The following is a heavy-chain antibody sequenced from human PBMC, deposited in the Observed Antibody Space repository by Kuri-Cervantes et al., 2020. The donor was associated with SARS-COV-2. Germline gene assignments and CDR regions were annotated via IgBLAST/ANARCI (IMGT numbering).Heavy chain of an antibody. J-gene: IGHJ3*02. V-gene: IGHV3-13*05. CDR2: IGTAGDP. CDR3: AKDILIEEFSVAGIPSAFDI. Sequence: GESLKISCAASGFTFSSYDMHWVRQATGEGLEWVSAIGTAGDPYYPGSVKGRFTISRENAKNSLYLQMNSLRAGDTAVYYCAKDILIEEFSVAGIPSAFDIWGQGTMVTVSS. D-gene: IGHD6-19*01. CDR1: GFTFSSYD.